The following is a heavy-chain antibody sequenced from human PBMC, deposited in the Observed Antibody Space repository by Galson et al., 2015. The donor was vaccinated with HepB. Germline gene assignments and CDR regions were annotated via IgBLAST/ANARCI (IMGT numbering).Heavy chain of an antibody. CDR3: AREGSSWYGDDAFDI. D-gene: IGHD6-13*01. Sequence: SLRLSCAASGFTFSSYEMNWVRQAPGKGLEWVSYISSSGSTIYYADSVKGRFTISRDNAKNSLYLQMNSLRAEDTAVYYCAREGSSWYGDDAFDIWGQGTMVTVSS. CDR1: GFTFSSYE. J-gene: IGHJ3*02. V-gene: IGHV3-48*03. CDR2: ISSSGSTI.